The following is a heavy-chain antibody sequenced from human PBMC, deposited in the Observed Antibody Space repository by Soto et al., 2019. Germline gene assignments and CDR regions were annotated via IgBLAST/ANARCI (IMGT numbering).Heavy chain of an antibody. V-gene: IGHV4-31*03. D-gene: IGHD4-17*01. CDR2: IYYSGST. Sequence: SETLSLTCTVSGGSISSGGYYWSWIRQHPGKGLEWIGFIYYSGSTYYNPSLKSRVTISVDTSKNQFSLKLSSVTAADTAVYYCASLLRSGDYYYYYGMDVWGQGTTVTVSS. CDR3: ASLLRSGDYYYYYGMDV. CDR1: GGSISSGGYY. J-gene: IGHJ6*02.